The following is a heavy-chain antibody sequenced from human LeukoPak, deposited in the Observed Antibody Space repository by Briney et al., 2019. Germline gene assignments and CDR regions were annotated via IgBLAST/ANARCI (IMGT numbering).Heavy chain of an antibody. Sequence: ASVKVSCKVSGYTLTELSVHWVRQAPGKGLEWMGGFDPEDGETIYAQKFQGRVTMTEDTSTDTAYMELSSLRSEDTAVYYCATRKYCSSTSCYLSLYYFDYWGQGTLVTVSS. V-gene: IGHV1-24*01. CDR2: FDPEDGET. CDR3: ATRKYCSSTSCYLSLYYFDY. J-gene: IGHJ4*02. CDR1: GYTLTELS. D-gene: IGHD2-2*01.